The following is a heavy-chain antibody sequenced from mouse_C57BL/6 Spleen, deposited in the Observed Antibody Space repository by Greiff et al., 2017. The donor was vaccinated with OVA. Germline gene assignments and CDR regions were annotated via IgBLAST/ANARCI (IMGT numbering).Heavy chain of an antibody. CDR1: GYAFTNYL. CDR3: ARSYYGSSYVFAY. V-gene: IGHV1-54*01. J-gene: IGHJ3*01. D-gene: IGHD1-1*01. CDR2: INPGSGGT. Sequence: QVQLKQSGAELVRPGTSVKVSCKASGYAFTNYLIEWVKQRPGQGLEWIGVINPGSGGTNYNEKFKGKATLTADKSSSTAYMQLSSLTSEDSAVYFCARSYYGSSYVFAYWGQGTLVTVSA.